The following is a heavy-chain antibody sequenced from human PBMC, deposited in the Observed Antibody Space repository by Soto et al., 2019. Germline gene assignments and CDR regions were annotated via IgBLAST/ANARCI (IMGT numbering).Heavy chain of an antibody. J-gene: IGHJ6*02. Sequence: GGSLRLSCAASGVTFSSYAMHWVRPAPGKGLEWVSAISGTGYNTYYADSLKGRFTISRDNSKNTLSLQMNSLRAEDTAVHYCARDRQFSHPRGGMDVGGQGTPGT. D-gene: IGHD3-10*01. CDR2: ISGTGYNT. CDR1: GVTFSSYA. V-gene: IGHV3-23*01. CDR3: ARDRQFSHPRGGMDV.